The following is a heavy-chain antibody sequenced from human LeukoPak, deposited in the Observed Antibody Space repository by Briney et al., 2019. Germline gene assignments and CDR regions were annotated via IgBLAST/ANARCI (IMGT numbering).Heavy chain of an antibody. V-gene: IGHV3-48*02. J-gene: IGHJ4*02. CDR1: GSTFSSYS. Sequence: GGSLSLACAASGSTFSSYSMNWVRQAPGKGLEWVSYISSSSSTIYYADSVKGRFTISRDNAKNSLYLQMNSLRDEDTAVYYCDSLRYDYWGRVALVTVSS. CDR3: DSLRYDY. D-gene: IGHD3-9*01. CDR2: ISSSSSTI.